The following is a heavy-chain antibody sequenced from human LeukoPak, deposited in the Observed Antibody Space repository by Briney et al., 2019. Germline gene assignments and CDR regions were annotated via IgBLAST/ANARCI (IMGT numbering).Heavy chain of an antibody. D-gene: IGHD6-6*01. CDR3: ASFWGYSSSSTIVDY. CDR1: GYTFTGYY. J-gene: IGHJ4*02. Sequence: ASVKVSCKASGYTFTGYYMHWVRQAPGQGLEWMGWINPNSGGTNYAQKFQGWVTMTRDTSISTAYMELSRLRSDDTAVYYCASFWGYSSSSTIVDYWGQGTLVTVSS. V-gene: IGHV1-2*04. CDR2: INPNSGGT.